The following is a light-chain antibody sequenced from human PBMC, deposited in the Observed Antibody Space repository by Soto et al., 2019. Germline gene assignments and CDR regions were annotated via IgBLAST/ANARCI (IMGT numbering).Light chain of an antibody. V-gene: IGLV2-8*01. CDR1: TSDVGGYNY. Sequence: QSVLTQPPSASGCPGQSVTISCTGTTSDVGGYNYVSWYQQHPGKAPKLMIYEVIKRPSGVPDRFSGSKSGNTASLTVSGLQAEDEADYYCTSYVPSDNYVFGTGTKLTVL. CDR3: TSYVPSDNYV. J-gene: IGLJ1*01. CDR2: EVI.